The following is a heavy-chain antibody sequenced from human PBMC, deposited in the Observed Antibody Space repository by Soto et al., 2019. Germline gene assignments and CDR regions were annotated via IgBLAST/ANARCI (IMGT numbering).Heavy chain of an antibody. CDR2: ISYSGST. Sequence: ETLSLTCTVSSDSISSYYWSWIRQPPGKRLEWIGYISYSGSTDDNPSLKSRVTISGDTSKNQFSLKVSSVTAADTAVYYCARGTSWQLPFDYWGQGNLVTVSS. D-gene: IGHD6-13*01. CDR1: SDSISSYY. J-gene: IGHJ4*02. V-gene: IGHV4-59*01. CDR3: ARGTSWQLPFDY.